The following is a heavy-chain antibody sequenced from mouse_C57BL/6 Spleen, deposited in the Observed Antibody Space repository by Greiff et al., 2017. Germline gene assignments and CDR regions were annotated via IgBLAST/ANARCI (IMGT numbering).Heavy chain of an antibody. V-gene: IGHV1-52*01. CDR2: IDPSDSDT. J-gene: IGHJ1*03. D-gene: IGHD2-10*02. CDR1: GYTFTSYW. Sequence: QVQLQQPGAELVRPGSSVKLSCKASGYTFTSYWMHWVKQRPIQGLEWIGNIDPSDSDTHYNQKFKDKATLTVDKSSSTAYMQLSSLTSEDSAVYYCAREGAYGNYGYFDVWGTGTTVTVSS. CDR3: AREGAYGNYGYFDV.